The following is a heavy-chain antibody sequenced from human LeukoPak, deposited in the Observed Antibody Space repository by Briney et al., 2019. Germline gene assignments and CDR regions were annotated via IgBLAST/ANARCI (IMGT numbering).Heavy chain of an antibody. Sequence: SETLSLTCTVSGGSISSYYWSWIRQPPGKGLEWIGYIYYSGSTNYNPSLKSRVTISVDTSKNQFSLKLSSVTAADTAVYYCARGKQQLDYWGQGTLVTVSS. CDR2: IYYSGST. V-gene: IGHV4-59*01. CDR1: GGSISSYY. J-gene: IGHJ4*02. CDR3: ARGKQQLDY. D-gene: IGHD6-13*01.